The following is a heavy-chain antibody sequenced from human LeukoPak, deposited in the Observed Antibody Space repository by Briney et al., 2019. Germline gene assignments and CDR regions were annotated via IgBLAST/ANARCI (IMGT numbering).Heavy chain of an antibody. CDR3: ARLDDKLRRYFDY. J-gene: IGHJ4*02. CDR1: GGSISSYY. Sequence: PSETLALTCTVSGGSISSYYWSWIRQPPGKGLEWIGYIYYSGSTNYNPSLKSRVTISVDTSKNQFSLKLSSVTAADTAVYYCARLDDKLRRYFDYWGQGTLVTVSS. V-gene: IGHV4-59*08. CDR2: IYYSGST. D-gene: IGHD3-9*01.